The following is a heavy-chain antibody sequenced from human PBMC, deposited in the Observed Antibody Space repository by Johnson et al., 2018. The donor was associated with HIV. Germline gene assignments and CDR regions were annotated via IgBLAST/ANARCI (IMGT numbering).Heavy chain of an antibody. Sequence: QVQLVESGGGVVQPGRSLRLSCAASGFTFSSYAMHWVRQAPGKGLDWVAVLSYDGSDKSYADSVKGRFTISRDNSKNTLHLQMNSLRAEDTAVYYCARKVVVVAAAAGDAFDIWGQGTMVTVSS. CDR2: LSYDGSDK. D-gene: IGHD2-15*01. CDR3: ARKVVVVAAAAGDAFDI. J-gene: IGHJ3*02. CDR1: GFTFSSYA. V-gene: IGHV3-30*04.